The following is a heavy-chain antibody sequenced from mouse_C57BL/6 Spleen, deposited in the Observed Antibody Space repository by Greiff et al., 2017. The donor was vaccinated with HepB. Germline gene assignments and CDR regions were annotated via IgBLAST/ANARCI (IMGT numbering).Heavy chain of an antibody. CDR1: GYSFTGYY. CDR2: INPSTGGT. V-gene: IGHV1-42*01. D-gene: IGHD1-1*01. CDR3: ARSDGRAFAY. Sequence: EVQLQQSGPELVKPGASVKISCKASGYSFTGYYMNWVKQSPEKSLEWIGEINPSTGGTTYNQKFKAKATLTVDKSSSTAYMQLKSLTSEDSAVYYCARSDGRAFAYWGQGTLVTVSA. J-gene: IGHJ3*01.